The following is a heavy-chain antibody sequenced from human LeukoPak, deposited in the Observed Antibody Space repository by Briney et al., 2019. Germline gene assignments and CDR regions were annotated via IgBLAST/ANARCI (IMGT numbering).Heavy chain of an antibody. Sequence: GGSLRLSCATSGFTFSSYWMYWVRQAPGKGLVWVSRINSDGSSTSYADSVKGRFTISRDNAKNTLYVQMNSLRAEDTAVYYSAGSLFSNWYFDLWGRGTLVTVSS. CDR3: AGSLFSNWYFDL. CDR2: INSDGSST. J-gene: IGHJ2*01. V-gene: IGHV3-74*01. D-gene: IGHD3-10*02. CDR1: GFTFSSYW.